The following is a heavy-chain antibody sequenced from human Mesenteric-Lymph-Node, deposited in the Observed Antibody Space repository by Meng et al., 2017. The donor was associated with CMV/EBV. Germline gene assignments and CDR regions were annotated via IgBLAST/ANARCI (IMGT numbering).Heavy chain of an antibody. CDR1: GFTFSFYE. CDR2: IRGGGSTI. D-gene: IGHD4-23*01. Sequence: GESLKISCVASGFTFSFYEMNWVRQAPGKGLEWLSYIRGGGSTIFYADSVKGRFTISRDNAKNSLYLQMNSLRAEDTAVYYCARQRNSGIGGYYFDYWGQGTLVTVSS. V-gene: IGHV3-48*03. J-gene: IGHJ4*02. CDR3: ARQRNSGIGGYYFDY.